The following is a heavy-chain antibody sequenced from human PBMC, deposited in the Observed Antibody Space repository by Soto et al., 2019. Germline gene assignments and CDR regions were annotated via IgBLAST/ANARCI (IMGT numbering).Heavy chain of an antibody. V-gene: IGHV1-3*01. CDR1: GYTFTSYA. CDR2: INVGNGKT. J-gene: IGHJ4*02. Sequence: QVQLVQSGAEVKKPGASVKVSCKASGYTFTSYAMHWVRQAPGQRLEWMGWINVGNGKTKYSQKFQGRVTVTRDTSASTAYMELGSLRSEDTAVYYCARGRVRGVMRPCDYWGQGTLVTVSS. CDR3: ARGRVRGVMRPCDY. D-gene: IGHD3-10*01.